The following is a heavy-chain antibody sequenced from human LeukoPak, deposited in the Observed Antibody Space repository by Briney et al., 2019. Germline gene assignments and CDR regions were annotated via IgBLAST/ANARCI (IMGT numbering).Heavy chain of an antibody. V-gene: IGHV1-18*01. CDR1: GNTFTSYG. CDR3: ARASYCSGGSCYSLY. J-gene: IGHJ4*02. Sequence: ASVKVSCKASGNTFTSYGISWVRQAPGQGLEWMGWISAYNGNTNYAQKLQGRVTMTTDTSTSTAYMELRSLRSDDTAVYYCARASYCSGGSCYSLYWGQGTLVTVSS. D-gene: IGHD2-15*01. CDR2: ISAYNGNT.